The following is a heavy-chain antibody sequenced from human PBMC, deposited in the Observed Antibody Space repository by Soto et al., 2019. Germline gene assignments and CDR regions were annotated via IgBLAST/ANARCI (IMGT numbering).Heavy chain of an antibody. Sequence: QVQLVQSGAEVKKPGASVKVACKASGFTFTTNGISWVRQAPGQGLEWMGWISANNGHRNYAQKFQDRVTMTTDTSTSTAYMELRSLRSDDTAVYYCARDLGITISNHYYYVMDVWGQGTTVTVSS. CDR2: ISANNGHR. CDR3: ARDLGITISNHYYYVMDV. J-gene: IGHJ6*02. D-gene: IGHD3-3*01. CDR1: GFTFTTNG. V-gene: IGHV1-18*01.